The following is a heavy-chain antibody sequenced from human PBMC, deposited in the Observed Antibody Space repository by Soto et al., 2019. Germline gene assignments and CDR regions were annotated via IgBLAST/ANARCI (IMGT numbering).Heavy chain of an antibody. V-gene: IGHV3-74*01. J-gene: IGHJ2*01. D-gene: IGHD1-26*01. CDR1: GFTFSCYW. Sequence: EVQLVESGGGLVQPGGSLRLSCAASGFTFSCYWMHWVRQAPGKGLVWVSRINSDGSSTSYADSVKGRFTISRDNAKNTLYLQMNSLRAEDTAVYYCARGGSLNWYFDLWGRGTLVTVSS. CDR3: ARGGSLNWYFDL. CDR2: INSDGSST.